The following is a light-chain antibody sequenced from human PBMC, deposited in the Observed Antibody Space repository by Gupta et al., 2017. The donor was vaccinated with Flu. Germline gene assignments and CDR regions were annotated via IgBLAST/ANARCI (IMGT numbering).Light chain of an antibody. J-gene: IGKJ2*03. Sequence: EIVLTQSPGTLSLSPGERATLSCRASQSVSSSYLAWYQQKPGQAPRLFIYGASSRATGIPDRFSGSGSGTDFTLTISRLEPEDFAVYYCQQYAGSPPSFGQGTKLEIK. CDR1: QSVSSSY. CDR3: QQYAGSPPS. CDR2: GAS. V-gene: IGKV3-20*01.